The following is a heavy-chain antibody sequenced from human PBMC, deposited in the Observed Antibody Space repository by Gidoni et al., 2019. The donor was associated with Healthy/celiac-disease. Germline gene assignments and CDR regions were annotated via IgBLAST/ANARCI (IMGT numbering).Heavy chain of an antibody. J-gene: IGHJ6*02. V-gene: IGHV1-69*01. D-gene: IGHD3-9*01. Sequence: QVQLVQSGAEVKKPGSSVKVSCKASGGTFSSYAISWVRQAPGQGLEWMGGIILIFGTANYAKKFQGRVTITADESTSTAYMELSSLRSEDTAVYYCALYYDILTRLEVEDYGMDVWGQGTTVTVSS. CDR1: GGTFSSYA. CDR3: ALYYDILTRLEVEDYGMDV. CDR2: IILIFGTA.